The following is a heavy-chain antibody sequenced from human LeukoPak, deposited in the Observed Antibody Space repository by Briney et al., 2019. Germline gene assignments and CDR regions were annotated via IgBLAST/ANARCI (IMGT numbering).Heavy chain of an antibody. D-gene: IGHD3-22*01. J-gene: IGHJ4*02. CDR3: PRAWAPYDSSGLGDY. CDR1: GFTFGDYA. V-gene: IGHV3-49*03. CDR2: IRSKAYGGTT. Sequence: PGGSLRLSCTASGFTFGDYAMSWFRQAPGKGLEWVGFIRSKAYGGTTEYAASVKGRFTISSDDSKSTAYLQMNSLKPEDTAVYYCPRAWAPYDSSGLGDYWGQGTLVTVSS.